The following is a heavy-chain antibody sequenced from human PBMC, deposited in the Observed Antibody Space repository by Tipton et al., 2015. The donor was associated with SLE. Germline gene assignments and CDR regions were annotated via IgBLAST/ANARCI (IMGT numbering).Heavy chain of an antibody. V-gene: IGHV4-38-2*02. Sequence: TLSLTCNVSGYSIRNGYYWGWIRQPPGKGPEWIGTIYHSGDTYYNPSLKSRVTLTVDTSKNQFSLSLNSVTAADTAVYYCARVRFFDYWGQGALVTVSS. CDR1: GYSIRNGYY. CDR3: ARVRFFDY. CDR2: IYHSGDT. D-gene: IGHD3-3*01. J-gene: IGHJ4*02.